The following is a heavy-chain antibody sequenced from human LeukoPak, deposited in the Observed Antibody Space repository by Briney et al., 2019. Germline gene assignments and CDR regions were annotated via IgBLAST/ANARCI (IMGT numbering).Heavy chain of an antibody. J-gene: IGHJ4*02. CDR2: ISYDGSNK. Sequence: GGSLGLSCAASGFTFSSYGMHWVRQAPGKGLEWVAVISYDGSNKYYADSVKGRFTISRDNSKNTLYLQMNSLRAEATAVYYCARALGWGISYYFDYWGQGTLVTVSS. CDR1: GFTFSSYG. D-gene: IGHD3-16*01. V-gene: IGHV3-30*03. CDR3: ARALGWGISYYFDY.